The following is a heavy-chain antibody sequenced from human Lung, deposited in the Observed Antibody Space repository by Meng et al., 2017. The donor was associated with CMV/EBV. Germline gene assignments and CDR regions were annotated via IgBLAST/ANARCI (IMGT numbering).Heavy chain of an antibody. CDR3: ARHTSRYPRVLHI. J-gene: IGHJ3*02. CDR1: GDSISTDYYH. CDR2: IYYTGAT. Sequence: SETLSLTCTVSGDSISTDYYHWTWIRLHPGKGLEWIGHIYYTGATYYNPSLKSRITISADTSKTHLSLRMTSVTAADTALYYCARHTSRYPRVLHIWGQGTRVTFSS. V-gene: IGHV4-31*03. D-gene: IGHD2-15*01.